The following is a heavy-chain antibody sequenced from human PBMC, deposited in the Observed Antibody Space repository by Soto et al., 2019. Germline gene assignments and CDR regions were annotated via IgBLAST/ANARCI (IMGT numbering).Heavy chain of an antibody. V-gene: IGHV3-15*01. D-gene: IGHD3-9*01. CDR3: TTGAFYDILTAY. J-gene: IGHJ4*02. CDR2: IKSKVDGGTT. CDR1: GFSFTNAW. Sequence: GGSLRLSCEASGFSFTNAWMSWVRRAPGKGLEWVGRIKSKVDGGTTDYATPVKDRFTISRDDSKSTLYLETNSLKTEDTAVYYCTTGAFYDILTAYWGQGTLVTVSS.